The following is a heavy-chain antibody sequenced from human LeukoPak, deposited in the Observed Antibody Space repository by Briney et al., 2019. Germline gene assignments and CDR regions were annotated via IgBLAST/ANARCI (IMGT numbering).Heavy chain of an antibody. CDR3: ARSPYGSGSYGWFDP. V-gene: IGHV3-7*01. CDR2: IKKDVGEK. J-gene: IGHJ5*02. D-gene: IGHD3-10*01. Sequence: GGSLRLSCAASGFTFSSHWMTWIRQAPGKGLEWVASIKKDVGEKFYVDSVKGRFTISRDNAKNSLYLQMNSLRAEDTAVYYCARSPYGSGSYGWFDPWGQGTLVTVSS. CDR1: GFTFSSHW.